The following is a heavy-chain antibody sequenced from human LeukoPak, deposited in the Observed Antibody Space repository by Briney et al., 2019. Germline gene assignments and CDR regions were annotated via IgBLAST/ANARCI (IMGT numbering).Heavy chain of an antibody. CDR3: TRLRSSTYHGFDY. CDR2: IKTKPDSYAT. D-gene: IGHD2-2*01. CDR1: GFTFSGSA. Sequence: PGGSLRLSCAASGFTFSGSAIHWVRQASEKGLEWVGRIKTKPDSYATAYAASVKGRFTISRDDSKNTAYLQMNSLKTEDTAVYFCTRLRSSTYHGFDYWGQGALVTVSS. V-gene: IGHV3-73*01. J-gene: IGHJ4*02.